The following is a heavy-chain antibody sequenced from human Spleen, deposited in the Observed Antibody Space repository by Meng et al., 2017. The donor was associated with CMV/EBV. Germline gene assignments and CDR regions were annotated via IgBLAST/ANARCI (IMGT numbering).Heavy chain of an antibody. CDR2: VNPNTGGT. D-gene: IGHD3-3*01. Sequence: ASVQVSCQASVYTFTGYYIHWLGPAPGRGLEWVGWVNPNTGGTNYSQKFQGRITMTRDTSIITAYMELSSLKADDTAVYYCARTEHVKLYYDVWSGYSMGLDVWGLGATVTVSS. CDR3: ARTEHVKLYYDVWSGYSMGLDV. V-gene: IGHV1-2*02. CDR1: VYTFTGYY. J-gene: IGHJ6*02.